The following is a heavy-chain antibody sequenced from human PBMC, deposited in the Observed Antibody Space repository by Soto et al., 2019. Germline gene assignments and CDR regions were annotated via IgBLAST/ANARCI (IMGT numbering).Heavy chain of an antibody. CDR2: IYYSGNT. CDR1: GDTISNSRYH. Sequence: VTQSLTYTVSGDTISNSRYHWGWIRQPPGKGLEWIGTIYYSGNTYYNPSLKSRVTISVDTSKNQFALKVNSVIAADTAVYYCARHHTNLYYYYYMDVWGKGTTVTVSS. J-gene: IGHJ6*03. CDR3: ARHHTNLYYYYYMDV. V-gene: IGHV4-39*01.